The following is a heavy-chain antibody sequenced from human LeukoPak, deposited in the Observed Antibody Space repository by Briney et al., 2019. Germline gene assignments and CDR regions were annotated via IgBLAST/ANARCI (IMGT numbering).Heavy chain of an antibody. D-gene: IGHD2-21*02. CDR2: ISYDGSNK. CDR3: ASEHIVVVTAISYYFDY. J-gene: IGHJ4*02. V-gene: IGHV3-30*03. Sequence: GGSLRLSCAASGFTFSIYNMNWVRQAPGKGLEWVAVISYDGSNKYYADSVKGRFTISRDNSKNTLYLQMNSLRAEDTAVYYCASEHIVVVTAISYYFDYWGQGTLVTVSS. CDR1: GFTFSIYN.